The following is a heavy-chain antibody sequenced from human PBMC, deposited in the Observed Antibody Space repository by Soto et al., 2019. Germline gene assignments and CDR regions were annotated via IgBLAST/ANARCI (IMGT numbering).Heavy chain of an antibody. CDR1: GYTFTSYD. CDR3: ARERSSGAFDI. Sequence: QVQLVQSGAEVKKPGASVKVSCKTSGYTFTSYDINWVRQATGQGREWMGWMNPNSGNTAYAQKFQGRVTMAKNTSISTAYMELISLRSADTAVYYCARERSSGAFDIWGQGTMFTVCS. D-gene: IGHD1-26*01. V-gene: IGHV1-8*01. J-gene: IGHJ3*02. CDR2: MNPNSGNT.